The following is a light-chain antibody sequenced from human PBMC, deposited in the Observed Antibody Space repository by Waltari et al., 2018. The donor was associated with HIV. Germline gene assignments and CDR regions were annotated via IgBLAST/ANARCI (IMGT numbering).Light chain of an antibody. CDR3: QQYNDWPRGP. CDR2: RAS. Sequence: EIVLTQSPATLSVSPGERATLSCRASQSVSSNFAWYQQKPGQAPSLLIYRASTRTTGIPARFSGSGSGTEFTLTISSLQSEDFAVYYCQQYNDWPRGPFGQGTRLEIK. J-gene: IGKJ2*01. CDR1: QSVSSN. V-gene: IGKV3-15*01.